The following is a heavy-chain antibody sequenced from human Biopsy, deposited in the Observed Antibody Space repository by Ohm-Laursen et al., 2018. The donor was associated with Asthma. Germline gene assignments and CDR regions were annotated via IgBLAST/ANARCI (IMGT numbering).Heavy chain of an antibody. J-gene: IGHJ6*02. CDR1: GFSFSNFA. CDR3: ARISRLGYNSLDYGMDV. V-gene: IGHV3-30*07. Sequence: LSLTCAASGFSFSNFAIHWVRQAPGKGLEWVGVISKDASTQDHADSVKGRFTISRDHSKLYLQMNNLRAKDTAVYHCARISRLGYNSLDYGMDVWGQGTTVTVSS. D-gene: IGHD5-24*01. CDR2: ISKDASTQ.